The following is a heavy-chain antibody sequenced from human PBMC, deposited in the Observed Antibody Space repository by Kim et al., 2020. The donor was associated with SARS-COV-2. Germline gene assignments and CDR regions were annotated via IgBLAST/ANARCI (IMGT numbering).Heavy chain of an antibody. V-gene: IGHV3-73*01. CDR3: TRVNPIAGGWYDAFDI. CDR1: GFTFSGST. D-gene: IGHD6-19*01. CDR2: IRSKPNNYAT. J-gene: IGHJ3*02. Sequence: GASLRLSCAASGFTFSGSTMHWVRQASGKGLEWVGRIRSKPNNYATAYAASVKGRFTISRDDSKNTAYLQMSSLKTEDTAVYYCTRVNPIAGGWYDAFDIWGQGTMVTVSS.